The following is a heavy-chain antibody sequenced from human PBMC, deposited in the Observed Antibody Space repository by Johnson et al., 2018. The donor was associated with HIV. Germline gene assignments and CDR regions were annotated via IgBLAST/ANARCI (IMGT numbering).Heavy chain of an antibody. D-gene: IGHD1-26*01. Sequence: QVQLVESGGGVVQPGRSLRLSCAASGFTFRSYPMHWVRQAPGKGLEWVAVISYDGNTKYYADSVKGRFTTSRDNSKNTLDLQLNILRAEDTAVYHCARAIVGATYEAFDIWCQGTMVTVSS. CDR2: ISYDGNTK. V-gene: IGHV3-30*04. J-gene: IGHJ3*02. CDR3: ARAIVGATYEAFDI. CDR1: GFTFRSYP.